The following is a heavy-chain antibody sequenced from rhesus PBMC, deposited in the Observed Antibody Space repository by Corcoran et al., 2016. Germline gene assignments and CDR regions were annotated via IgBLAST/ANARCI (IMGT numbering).Heavy chain of an antibody. CDR3: ARELSTGLDS. V-gene: IGHV4S7*01. Sequence: QLQLQESGPGLVKPSETLSPTCAVSGGSISSGHGWSWIRQPPGKGLEWIGSISGSMRSTHSNPSRKSRVTISTGTSQNQFSLKLSSVPAADTAVYYCARELSTGLDSWGQGVVVTVSS. D-gene: IGHD2-15*01. CDR1: GGSISSGHG. J-gene: IGHJ6*01. CDR2: ISGSMRST.